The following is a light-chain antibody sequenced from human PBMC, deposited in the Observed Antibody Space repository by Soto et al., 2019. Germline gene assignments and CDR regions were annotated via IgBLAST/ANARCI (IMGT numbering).Light chain of an antibody. V-gene: IGKV3-11*01. CDR3: QQRSDWPRT. Sequence: EIVMTQSPDTLCLFPGARATLFGMASQSVSSYLAWYQQKPGQAPRLLIYDASNRATGIPARFSGSGSGTDFSLTISSLEPEDFAVYYCQQRSDWPRTFGQGTKVDIK. J-gene: IGKJ1*01. CDR2: DAS. CDR1: QSVSSY.